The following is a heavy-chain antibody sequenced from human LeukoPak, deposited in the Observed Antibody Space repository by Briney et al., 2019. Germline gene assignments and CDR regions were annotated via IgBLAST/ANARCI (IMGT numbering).Heavy chain of an antibody. CDR1: GFTFSSYA. CDR2: ITGSGGST. D-gene: IGHD6-19*01. CDR3: AKENGIAVAGSGGNFDY. J-gene: IGHJ4*02. Sequence: GGSLRLSCAASGFTFSSYAMAWVRQAPGKGLEWVSAITGSGGSTYYADSVRGRFTVSRDNSKNTVYLLMNSLRAEDTAVYYCAKENGIAVAGSGGNFDYWGQGTLVTVSS. V-gene: IGHV3-23*01.